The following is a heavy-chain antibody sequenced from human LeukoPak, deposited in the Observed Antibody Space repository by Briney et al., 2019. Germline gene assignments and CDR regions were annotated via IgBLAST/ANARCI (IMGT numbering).Heavy chain of an antibody. Sequence: SETLSLTCTVSGGSMRRYHWSWIRQPPGTGLEWIGYFYYSGTTSYNPSLGSRISISVDTSNNQFSMKLSSVTATDTAVYYCARHFLAGRPGGRFHPWGQGTLVTVSS. CDR1: GGSMRRYH. J-gene: IGHJ5*02. D-gene: IGHD6-6*01. CDR3: ARHFLAGRPGGRFHP. CDR2: FYYSGTT. V-gene: IGHV4-59*08.